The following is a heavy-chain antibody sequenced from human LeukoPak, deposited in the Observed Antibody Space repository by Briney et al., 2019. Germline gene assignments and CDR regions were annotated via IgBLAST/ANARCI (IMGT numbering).Heavy chain of an antibody. CDR1: GASITTYY. V-gene: IGHV4-59*08. CDR2: IHYSGTT. J-gene: IGHJ4*02. CDR3: ARLDGNWNYFDY. D-gene: IGHD1-20*01. Sequence: SETLSLTCSVSGASITTYYWSWIRQPPGKGLEWIAYIHYSGTTSYNPSLKSRLTISLDTSKNQFSLKLSSVTAADTAVYHCARLDGNWNYFDYWGQGTLVTVSS.